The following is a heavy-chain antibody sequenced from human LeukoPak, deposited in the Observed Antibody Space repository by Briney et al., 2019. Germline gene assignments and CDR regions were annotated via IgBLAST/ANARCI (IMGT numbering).Heavy chain of an antibody. CDR2: IKQDGSEK. Sequence: PGGSLRLSCAASGFTFSSYWMSWVRQAPGKGLEWVANIKQDGSEKYYVDSVKGRFTISRDNAKNSLYLQMNSLKTEDTAVYYCTRGGLRAGWFDPWGQGTLVTVSS. V-gene: IGHV3-7*03. D-gene: IGHD2-15*01. J-gene: IGHJ5*02. CDR1: GFTFSSYW. CDR3: TRGGLRAGWFDP.